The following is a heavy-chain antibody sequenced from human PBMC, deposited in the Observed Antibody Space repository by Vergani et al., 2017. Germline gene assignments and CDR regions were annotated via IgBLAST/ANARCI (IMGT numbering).Heavy chain of an antibody. J-gene: IGHJ6*02. CDR2: IIPILGIA. CDR3: AREGYYDSSGLLLDYYYGMDV. D-gene: IGHD3-22*01. Sequence: QVQLVQSGAEVKKPGSSVKVSCKASGGTFSSYTISWVRQAPGQGLEWMGRIIPILGIANYAQKLQGRVTMTTDTSTSTAYMELRSLRSDDTAVYYCAREGYYDSSGLLLDYYYGMDVWGQGTTVTVSS. CDR1: GGTFSSYT. V-gene: IGHV1-69*08.